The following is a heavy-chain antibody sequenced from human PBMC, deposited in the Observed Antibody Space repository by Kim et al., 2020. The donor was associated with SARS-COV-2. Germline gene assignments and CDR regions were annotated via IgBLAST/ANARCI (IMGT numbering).Heavy chain of an antibody. CDR1: GGSISSYY. D-gene: IGHD5-12*01. V-gene: IGHV4-59*13. J-gene: IGHJ4*02. Sequence: SETLSLTCTVSGGSISSYYWSWIRQPPGKGLEWIGYIYYSGSTNYNPSLKSRVTISVDTSKNQFSLKLSSVTAADTAVYYCASGYSGYDFPFDYWGQGTLVTVSS. CDR3: ASGYSGYDFPFDY. CDR2: IYYSGST.